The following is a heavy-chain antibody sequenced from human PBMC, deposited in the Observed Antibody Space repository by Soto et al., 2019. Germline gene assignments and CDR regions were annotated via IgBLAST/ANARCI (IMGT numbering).Heavy chain of an antibody. CDR3: ARDLWGYCGADCYPLDV. CDR2: MYNTGST. CDR1: GGSVSSGSYY. Sequence: SETLSLTCTVSGGSVSSGSYYWSWIRQPPGKGLEWIGYMYNTGSTIYNPSLKSRVTISVDTSKNQFSLKLNSVTAADTAVYYCARDLWGYCGADCYPLDVWGQGTTVTVSS. V-gene: IGHV4-61*01. J-gene: IGHJ6*02. D-gene: IGHD2-21*02.